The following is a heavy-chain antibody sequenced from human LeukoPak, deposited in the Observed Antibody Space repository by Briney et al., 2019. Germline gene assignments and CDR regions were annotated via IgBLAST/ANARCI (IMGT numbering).Heavy chain of an antibody. D-gene: IGHD1-7*01. CDR3: ARDQELELPPSNWFDP. Sequence: GGSPRLSCAASGFTISSYSIHWVRQAPGKGLEWVSSIRSSNSYIYYADSVKGRFTISRDNAKNSLYLQMNSLRAEDTAVYYCARDQELELPPSNWFDPWGQGTLVTVSS. CDR2: IRSSNSYI. CDR1: GFTISSYS. V-gene: IGHV3-21*01. J-gene: IGHJ5*02.